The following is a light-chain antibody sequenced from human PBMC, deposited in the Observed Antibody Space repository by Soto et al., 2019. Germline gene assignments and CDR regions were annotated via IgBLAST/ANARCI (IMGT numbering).Light chain of an antibody. V-gene: IGLV2-23*01. CDR1: SSDVGSYVL. CDR3: CSYAGTSTPV. J-gene: IGLJ2*01. CDR2: EGS. Sequence: QSVLTQPASVSGSPGQSITISCTGTSSDVGSYVLVSWYQQHPGKAPKLMIYEGSKRPSGVSNRFSGSKSGNTASLTISGLQGEDEADYYCCSYAGTSTPVFGGGTQLTVL.